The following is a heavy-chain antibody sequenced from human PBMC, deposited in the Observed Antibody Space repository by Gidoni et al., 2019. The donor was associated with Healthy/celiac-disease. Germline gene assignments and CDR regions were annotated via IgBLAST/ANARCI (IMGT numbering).Heavy chain of an antibody. Sequence: TVSGGSISSGSYYWSWIRQPAGKGLEWIGRIYTSGSTNYNPSLKSRVTISVDTSKNQFSLKLSSVTAADTAVYYCARDLLQPHYGMDVWGQGTTVTVSS. CDR2: IYTSGST. J-gene: IGHJ6*02. D-gene: IGHD1-1*01. CDR1: GGSISSGSYY. V-gene: IGHV4-61*02. CDR3: ARDLLQPHYGMDV.